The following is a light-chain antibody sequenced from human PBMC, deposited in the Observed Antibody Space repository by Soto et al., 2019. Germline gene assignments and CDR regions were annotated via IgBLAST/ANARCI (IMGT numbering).Light chain of an antibody. V-gene: IGKV3-15*01. CDR1: QSVSSN. CDR2: GAS. CDR3: QQYNNWPWT. Sequence: EIVMTQSPATLSVSPVERATLSCRASQSVSSNLAWYQQKPGQAPRLLIYGASTRATGVPARFSGGGSGTEFTLTTSSLQSEDLAVYYCQQYNNWPWTFGQGTKVDIK. J-gene: IGKJ1*01.